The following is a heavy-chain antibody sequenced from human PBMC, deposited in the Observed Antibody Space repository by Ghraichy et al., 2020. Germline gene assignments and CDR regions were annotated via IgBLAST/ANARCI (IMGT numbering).Heavy chain of an antibody. CDR2: IDTSGTT. CDR3: ANSYSISWYLL. J-gene: IGHJ3*01. V-gene: IGHV4-4*09. Sequence: SETLSLTCTFSGDSINSYFWTWIRQPPGKTLEWIGCIDTSGTTKYNPSLKSRVSVSVDTSKNQFSLELRSVTAADTAVYYCANSYSISWYLLWGQGTMVTVSS. D-gene: IGHD6-13*01. CDR1: GDSINSYF.